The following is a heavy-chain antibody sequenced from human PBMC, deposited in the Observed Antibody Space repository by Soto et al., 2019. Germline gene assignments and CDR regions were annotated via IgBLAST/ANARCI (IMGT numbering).Heavy chain of an antibody. CDR1: GFTLNSYG. J-gene: IGHJ5*02. V-gene: IGHV3-30*18. Sequence: GGSMGLSCAASGFTLNSYGMHWVRQAPGKGLEWVAVISYDGSNKYYAGSVKGRFTISRDNSKNTLYLQMNSLRAEDTAVYYCAKDRPWFDPWGQGTLVTVSS. CDR2: ISYDGSNK. CDR3: AKDRPWFDP.